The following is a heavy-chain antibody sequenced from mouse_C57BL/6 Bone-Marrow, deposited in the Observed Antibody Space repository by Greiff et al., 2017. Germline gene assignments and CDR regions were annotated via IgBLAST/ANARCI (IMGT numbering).Heavy chain of an antibody. Sequence: EVQLQQSGPELVKPGASVKISCKASGYTFTDYYMNWVKQSHGKSLEWIGDINPNNGGTSYNQKFKSKATLTVDKSSSTAYMELRSLTSEDSAVYYCARNGYYFYYAMDYWGQGTSVTVSS. CDR2: INPNNGGT. CDR1: GYTFTDYY. J-gene: IGHJ4*01. V-gene: IGHV1-26*01. CDR3: ARNGYYFYYAMDY. D-gene: IGHD2-3*01.